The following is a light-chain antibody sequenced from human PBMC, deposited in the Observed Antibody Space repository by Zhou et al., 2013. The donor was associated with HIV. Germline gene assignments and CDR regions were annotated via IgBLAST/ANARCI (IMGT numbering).Light chain of an antibody. Sequence: DIQLTQSPSTLSASVGDRVTITCRASENINRWLAWYQQKPGKAPKLLIYTASTLDDGVPPRFSGSGSGTEFTLTVTGLQPDDFATYYCQHFASSSVTFGQGTKVELK. CDR2: TAS. V-gene: IGKV1-5*03. CDR3: QHFASSSVT. CDR1: ENINRW. J-gene: IGKJ1*01.